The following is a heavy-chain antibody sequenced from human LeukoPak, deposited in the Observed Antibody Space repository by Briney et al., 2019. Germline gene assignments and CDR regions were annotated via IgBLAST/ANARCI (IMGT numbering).Heavy chain of an antibody. Sequence: SETLSLTCAVSGGSISSSNWWSWVRQPPGKGLEWIGEIYHSGSTNYNPSLKSRVTISVDKSKNQFSLKLSSVTAADTAVYYCAREIVVVPAAIPWFDPWGQGTLVTVSS. D-gene: IGHD2-2*02. CDR3: AREIVVVPAAIPWFDP. V-gene: IGHV4-4*02. J-gene: IGHJ5*02. CDR1: GGSISSSNW. CDR2: IYHSGST.